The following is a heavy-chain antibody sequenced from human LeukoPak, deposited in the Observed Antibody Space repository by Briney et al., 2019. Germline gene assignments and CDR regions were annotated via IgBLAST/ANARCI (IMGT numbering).Heavy chain of an antibody. D-gene: IGHD1-26*01. V-gene: IGHV3-23*03. J-gene: IGHJ4*02. CDR2: IYSDNT. CDR3: ARRVGATVPFDY. CDR1: GFTFSSYA. Sequence: QTGGSLRLSCAASGFTFSSYAMSWVRQAPGKGLEWVSFIYSDNTHYSDSVKGRFTISRDNSKNTLYLQMNSLRAEDTAVYYCARRVGATVPFDYWGQGTLVTVSS.